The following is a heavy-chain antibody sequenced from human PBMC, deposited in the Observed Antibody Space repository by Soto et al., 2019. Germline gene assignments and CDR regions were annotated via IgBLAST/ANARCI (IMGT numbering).Heavy chain of an antibody. V-gene: IGHV3-30-3*01. CDR3: ARDGMDV. Sequence: QVQLVESGGGVVQPGRSLRLSCAASGLTFSSYAMHWVRQAPGKVLEWVAVISYDGSNKYYTDSVKGRFTISRDNSKNTLYLQMNSLRVEDTAVYFCARDGMDVWGQGTTVTVSS. CDR1: GLTFSSYA. CDR2: ISYDGSNK. J-gene: IGHJ6*02.